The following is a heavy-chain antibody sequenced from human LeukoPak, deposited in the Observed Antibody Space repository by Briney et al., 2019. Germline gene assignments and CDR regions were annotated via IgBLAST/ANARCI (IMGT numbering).Heavy chain of an antibody. CDR1: GFTFSSYG. Sequence: GGSLRLSCAASGFTFSSYGMHWVRQAPGKGLEWVAFIRYDGSNKYYADFVKGRFTISRDNSKNTLYLQMNSLRAEDTAVYYCAKDPTTVVTPQFDYWGQGTLVTVSS. D-gene: IGHD4-23*01. CDR3: AKDPTTVVTPQFDY. J-gene: IGHJ4*02. CDR2: IRYDGSNK. V-gene: IGHV3-30*02.